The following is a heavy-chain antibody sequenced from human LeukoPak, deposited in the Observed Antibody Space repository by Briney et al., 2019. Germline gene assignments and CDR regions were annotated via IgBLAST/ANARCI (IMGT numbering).Heavy chain of an antibody. Sequence: ASVKVSCKASGYTFTGYYMHWVRQAPGQGLEWMGWISAYNGNTNYAQKFQGRVTMTTDTSTSTAYMELRSLRSDDTAVYYCASSRYSGTHLFYYYYMDVWGKGTTVTVSS. CDR1: GYTFTGYY. V-gene: IGHV1-18*04. J-gene: IGHJ6*03. CDR3: ASSRYSGTHLFYYYYMDV. CDR2: ISAYNGNT. D-gene: IGHD1-26*01.